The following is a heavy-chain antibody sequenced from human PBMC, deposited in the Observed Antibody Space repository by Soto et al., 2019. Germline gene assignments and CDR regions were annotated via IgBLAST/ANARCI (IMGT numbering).Heavy chain of an antibody. CDR3: ARDVDDFWSGYSRGYPFDP. J-gene: IGHJ5*02. CDR2: IYHSGST. CDR1: GGSISSSNW. V-gene: IGHV4-4*02. D-gene: IGHD3-3*01. Sequence: PSETLSLTCAVSGGSISSSNWWSWVRQPPGKGLEWIGEIYHSGSTNYNPSLKSRVTISVDKSKNQFSLKLSSVTAADTAVYYCARDVDDFWSGYSRGYPFDPWGQGTLVTVSS.